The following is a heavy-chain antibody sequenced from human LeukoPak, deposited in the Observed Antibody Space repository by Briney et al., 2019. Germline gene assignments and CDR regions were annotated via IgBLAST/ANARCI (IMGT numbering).Heavy chain of an antibody. CDR1: GGSISSYY. D-gene: IGHD2-2*01. CDR3: ARRCSSISCYGIGMDV. CDR2: IYYSGST. J-gene: IGHJ6*02. Sequence: SETLSLTCTVSGGSISSYYWSWIRQPPGKGLEWIGYIYYSGSTNYNPSLKSRVTISVDTSKNQFSLKLSSVTAADTAVYYCARRCSSISCYGIGMDVWGQGTTVTVSS. V-gene: IGHV4-59*08.